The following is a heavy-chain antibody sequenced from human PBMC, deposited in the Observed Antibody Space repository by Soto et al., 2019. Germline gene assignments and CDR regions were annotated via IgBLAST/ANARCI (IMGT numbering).Heavy chain of an antibody. V-gene: IGHV1-69*01. CDR2: IIPIFGTA. CDR1: GYTFSSYA. CDR3: AGSPDKDIVVVYYYYGMDV. J-gene: IGHJ6*02. D-gene: IGHD2-2*01. Sequence: QVQLVQSGAEVKKPGASVKVSCKASGYTFSSYAISWVRQAPGQGLEWMGGIIPIFGTANYAQKFQGRVTITADESTSTAYMELSSLRSEDTAVYYCAGSPDKDIVVVYYYYGMDVWGQGTTVTVSS.